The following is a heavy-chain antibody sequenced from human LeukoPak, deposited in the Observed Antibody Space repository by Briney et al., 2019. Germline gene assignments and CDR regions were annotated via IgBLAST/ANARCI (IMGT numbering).Heavy chain of an antibody. CDR3: ARHPIAAALNWFDP. D-gene: IGHD6-13*01. V-gene: IGHV4-59*08. Sequence: SETLSLTCTVSGGSISSYYWSWIRQPPGKGLEWIGYIYCSGSTNYNPSLKSRVTISVDTSKNQFSLKLSSVTAADTAVYYCARHPIAAALNWFDPWGQGTLVTVSS. CDR1: GGSISSYY. J-gene: IGHJ5*02. CDR2: IYCSGST.